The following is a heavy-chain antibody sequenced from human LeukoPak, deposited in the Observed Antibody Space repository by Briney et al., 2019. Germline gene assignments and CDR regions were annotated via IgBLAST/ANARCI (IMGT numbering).Heavy chain of an antibody. Sequence: GASVKVSCKASGYTLTIYYMHWVRQAPGQGLEWMGIINPSGGSTSYAQKFQGRVTMTRDTSISTAYMELSRLRSDDTAVYYCARVSYDYVRGSYRFSIGDYYYYMDVWGKGTTVTISS. CDR3: ARVSYDYVRGSYRFSIGDYYYYMDV. CDR2: INPSGGST. J-gene: IGHJ6*03. V-gene: IGHV1-46*01. CDR1: GYTLTIYY. D-gene: IGHD3-16*02.